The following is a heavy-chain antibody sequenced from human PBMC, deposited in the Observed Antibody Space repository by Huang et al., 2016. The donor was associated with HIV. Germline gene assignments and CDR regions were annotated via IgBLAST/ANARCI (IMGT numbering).Heavy chain of an antibody. D-gene: IGHD3-22*01. Sequence: EVHLLESGGGLVQPGGSLRLSCAASGFSFSSSAMSWVRQAPGRGLEGVSTVSNSASSRHYSDSVRGRFTISRDNSKDTLYLQMNSLRAEDTALYYCAKDLVTYDSSGSVWGQGTLVTVSS. J-gene: IGHJ4*02. CDR3: AKDLVTYDSSGSV. CDR1: GFSFSSSA. V-gene: IGHV3-23*01. CDR2: VSNSASSR.